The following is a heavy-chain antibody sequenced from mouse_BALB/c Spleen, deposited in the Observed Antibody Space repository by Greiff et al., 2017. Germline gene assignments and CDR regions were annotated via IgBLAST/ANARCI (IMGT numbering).Heavy chain of an antibody. D-gene: IGHD2-1*01. CDR3: TRHCNYSSWFAY. J-gene: IGHJ3*01. Sequence: EVLVVESGGGLVKPGGSLKLSCAASGFAFSSYDMSWVRQTPEKRLEWVAYISSGGGSTYYPDTVKGRFTISRDNAKNTLYLQMSSLKSEDTAMYYCTRHCNYSSWFAYWGQGTLVTVSA. V-gene: IGHV5-12-1*01. CDR1: GFAFSSYD. CDR2: ISSGGGST.